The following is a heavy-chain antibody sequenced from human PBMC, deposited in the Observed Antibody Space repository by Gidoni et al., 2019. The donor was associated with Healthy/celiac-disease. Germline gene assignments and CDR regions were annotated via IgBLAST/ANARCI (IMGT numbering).Heavy chain of an antibody. V-gene: IGHV3-9*01. Sequence: ELQLVESGDVLVQPGRSLRLSCASSGFPFHSYAMHWVRQAPGKGMEVGSGISWNSGSIGYADSVKGRFTISRDNAKNSLYLQMNSLRAEDTALYYCAKDRSGNPWGGWFDPWGQGTLVTVSS. CDR1: GFPFHSYA. CDR2: ISWNSGSI. CDR3: AKDRSGNPWGGWFDP. J-gene: IGHJ5*02. D-gene: IGHD2-15*01.